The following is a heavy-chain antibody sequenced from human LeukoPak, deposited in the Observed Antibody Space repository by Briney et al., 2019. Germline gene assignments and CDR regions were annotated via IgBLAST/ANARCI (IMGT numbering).Heavy chain of an antibody. CDR2: INGDGRNI. V-gene: IGHV3-74*01. D-gene: IGHD3-9*01. Sequence: GGSLRLSCVASGSTFSSYWMHWVRQDPRKGLVWVSRINGDGRNINYADSVRGRFTISRDNAKNTLYLQMNTLRVEDTAVYYCTRDLMDYDVSTGLHHYYMDVWGQGTTVTVSS. J-gene: IGHJ6*02. CDR1: GSTFSSYW. CDR3: TRDLMDYDVSTGLHHYYMDV.